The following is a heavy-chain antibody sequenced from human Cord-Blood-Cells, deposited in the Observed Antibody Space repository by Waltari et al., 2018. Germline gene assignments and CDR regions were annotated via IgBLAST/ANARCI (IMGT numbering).Heavy chain of an antibody. CDR1: GGSFSVYY. V-gene: IGHV4-34*01. J-gene: IGHJ4*02. Sequence: QVQLQQWGAGLLKPSETLSLTCAVYGGSFSVYYWSWIRQPPGKGLEWIGEINHSGSTNYNPSRKSRVTISVDTSKNQFSLKLSSVTAADTAVYYCARISVDIVATNDYWGQGTLVTVSS. CDR3: ARISVDIVATNDY. CDR2: INHSGST. D-gene: IGHD5-12*01.